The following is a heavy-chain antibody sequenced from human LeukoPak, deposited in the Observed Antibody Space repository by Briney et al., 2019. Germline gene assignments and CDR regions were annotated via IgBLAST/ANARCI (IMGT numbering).Heavy chain of an antibody. V-gene: IGHV3-21*01. CDR2: ISGGSGYI. D-gene: IGHD6-19*01. CDR1: GFTFSSYS. J-gene: IGHJ4*02. Sequence: GGSLRLSCAASGFTFSSYSMNWVRQAPGKGLEWVSYISGGSGYIYYADSVKGRFTISRDNAKNSLYLQMNSLRAEDTAVYYCARAIAVAEGYWGQGTLVTVSS. CDR3: ARAIAVAEGY.